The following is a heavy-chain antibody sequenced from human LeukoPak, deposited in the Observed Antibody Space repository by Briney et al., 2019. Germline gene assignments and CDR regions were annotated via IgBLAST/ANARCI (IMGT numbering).Heavy chain of an antibody. V-gene: IGHV4-39*01. CDR1: GASISSGLYY. CDR3: ARSLTEDCSRNSCSAGWFDP. Sequence: SETLSLTCTVSGASISSGLYYWAWIRQSPGTGLEWIGSIYYTGNTKYNPYLKSRVSISVDTSRNQFSLTLSSVTAADTAVYYCARSLTEDCSRNSCSAGWFDPWGQGILVTVSS. D-gene: IGHD2-2*01. CDR2: IYYTGNT. J-gene: IGHJ5*02.